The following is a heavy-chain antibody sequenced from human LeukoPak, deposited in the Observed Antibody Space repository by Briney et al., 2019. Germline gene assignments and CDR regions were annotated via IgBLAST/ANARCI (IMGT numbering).Heavy chain of an antibody. D-gene: IGHD3-22*01. CDR2: ISSSGSTI. Sequence: PGGSLRLSCAASGFTFSNYGMHWVRQAPGKGLEWVSYISSSGSTIYYADSVKGRFTISRNNAKNSLYLQMNSLRAEDTAVYYCARLSYYYDSSGYFFDYWGQGTLVTVSS. J-gene: IGHJ4*02. CDR1: GFTFSNYG. V-gene: IGHV3-48*04. CDR3: ARLSYYYDSSGYFFDY.